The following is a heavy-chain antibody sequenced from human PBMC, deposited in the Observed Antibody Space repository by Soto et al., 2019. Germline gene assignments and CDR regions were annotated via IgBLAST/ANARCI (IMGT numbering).Heavy chain of an antibody. Sequence: PGGSLRLSCAASGFTFGDHYMDWVRQAPGKGLEWVGRTRNKANSYTTEYAASVKGRFTISRDDSKNSLYLQMNSLKTEDTAVYYCARVAGYSDSWPYGMDVWGQGTTVTVSS. J-gene: IGHJ6*02. D-gene: IGHD6-13*01. V-gene: IGHV3-72*01. CDR3: ARVAGYSDSWPYGMDV. CDR2: TRNKANSYTT. CDR1: GFTFGDHY.